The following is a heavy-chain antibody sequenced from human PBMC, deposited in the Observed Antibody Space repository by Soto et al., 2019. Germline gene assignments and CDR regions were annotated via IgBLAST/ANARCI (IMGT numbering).Heavy chain of an antibody. J-gene: IGHJ4*02. V-gene: IGHV3-30-3*01. CDR2: ISYDGSNK. CDR1: GFTFSSYA. Sequence: GGSLRLSCAASGFTFSSYAMHWVRQAPGKGLEWVAVISYDGSNKYYADSVKGRFTISRDNSKNTLYLQMNSLRAEDTAVYYCARETSKTTFDYWGQGTLVTVSS. CDR3: ARETSKTTFDY. D-gene: IGHD4-17*01.